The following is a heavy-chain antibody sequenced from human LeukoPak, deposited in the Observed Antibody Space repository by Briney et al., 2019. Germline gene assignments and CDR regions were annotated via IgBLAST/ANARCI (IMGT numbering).Heavy chain of an antibody. CDR1: GFSISSGYY. Sequence: SETLSLTCAVSGFSISSGYYWGCIRQPPGKGLEWIGSIYHSGNTYYNPSLKSRVTISVDTSKNQFSLKLRSVTAADTAVYYCARSAIDVWGKGTTVTVSS. J-gene: IGHJ6*03. CDR3: ARSAIDV. CDR2: IYHSGNT. V-gene: IGHV4-38-2*01.